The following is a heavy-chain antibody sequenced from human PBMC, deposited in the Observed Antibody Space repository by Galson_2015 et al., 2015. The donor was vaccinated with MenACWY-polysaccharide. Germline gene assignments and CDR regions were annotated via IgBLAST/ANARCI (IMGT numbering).Heavy chain of an antibody. CDR3: VREPKQIATSGPMELFDY. J-gene: IGHJ4*02. CDR2: INTNTGNP. V-gene: IGHV7-4-1*02. CDR1: GYTFKRYA. D-gene: IGHD1-26*01. Sequence: SVKVSCKASGYTFKRYAMNWVRQAPGQGLEWLGWINTNTGNPTYAQGFTGRFVFSLDTSVSTAYLQISSLNAEDTAVYYCVREPKQIATSGPMELFDYLGQGTLVTVSS.